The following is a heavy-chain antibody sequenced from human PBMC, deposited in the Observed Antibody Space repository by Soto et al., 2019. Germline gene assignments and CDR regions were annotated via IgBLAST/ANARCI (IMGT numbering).Heavy chain of an antibody. CDR2: IWYDGSNK. CDR3: ARALRPFITMVREASFGY. CDR1: GFTFSSYG. V-gene: IGHV3-33*01. D-gene: IGHD3-10*01. J-gene: IGHJ4*02. Sequence: GGSLRLSCAASGFTFSSYGMHWVRQAPGKGLEWVAVIWYDGSNKYYADSVKGRFTISRDNSKNTLYLQMNSLRAEDTAVYYCARALRPFITMVREASFGYWGQGTLVTVSS.